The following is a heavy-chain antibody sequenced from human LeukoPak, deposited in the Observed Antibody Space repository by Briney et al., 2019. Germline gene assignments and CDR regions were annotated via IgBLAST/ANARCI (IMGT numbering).Heavy chain of an antibody. Sequence: PGGSLRHSCGASGFTFSSYAMSWVRQAPGKGLEWVSGISWNSGSIGYADSVKGRFTISRDNAKNSLYLQMNSLRAEDMALYYCAKGATDIVVVPADYFDYWGQGTLVTVSS. J-gene: IGHJ4*02. V-gene: IGHV3-9*03. CDR3: AKGATDIVVVPADYFDY. D-gene: IGHD2-2*01. CDR2: ISWNSGSI. CDR1: GFTFSSYA.